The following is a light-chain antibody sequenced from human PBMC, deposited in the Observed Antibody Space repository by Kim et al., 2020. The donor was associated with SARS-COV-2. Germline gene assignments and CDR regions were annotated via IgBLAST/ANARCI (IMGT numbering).Light chain of an antibody. CDR3: QQYDNWPPYT. Sequence: VSPERRATLCSRARQSVNSNLAWYQQKPGQAPRLLIYGASTRATDIPARFSGSGSGTEFTLIISNLHSEDIAVYYCQQYDNWPPYTFGQGTKLEI. CDR2: GAS. J-gene: IGKJ2*01. CDR1: QSVNSN. V-gene: IGKV3-15*01.